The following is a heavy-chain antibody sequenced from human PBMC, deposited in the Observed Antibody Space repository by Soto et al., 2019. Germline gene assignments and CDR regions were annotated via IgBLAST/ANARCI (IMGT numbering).Heavy chain of an antibody. D-gene: IGHD7-27*01. Sequence: EVQLVESGGGLVQPGESLRLSCVASGFALSNYWINWVRQAPGKGLEWVANIKQDGSEKNYLDSVKGRFTISRDNARNSLYLQMNSLRAEETAAYYCATETSTWGCWGQGTLVTVSS. J-gene: IGHJ4*02. CDR3: ATETSTWGC. CDR2: IKQDGSEK. V-gene: IGHV3-7*05. CDR1: GFALSNYW.